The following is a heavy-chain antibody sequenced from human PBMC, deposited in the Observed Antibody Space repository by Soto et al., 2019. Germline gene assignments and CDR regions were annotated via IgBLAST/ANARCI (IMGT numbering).Heavy chain of an antibody. V-gene: IGHV3-9*01. D-gene: IGHD6-19*01. CDR3: AKDRVPLAGYSSGWHFDY. Sequence: EVQLVESGGGLVQPGRSLRLSCAASGFTFDDYAMHWVRQAPGKGLEWVSGISWNSGSIGYADSVKGRFTISRDNAKNSLYMQVNSLRAEDTALYYCAKDRVPLAGYSSGWHFDYWGQGTLVTVSS. CDR1: GFTFDDYA. CDR2: ISWNSGSI. J-gene: IGHJ4*02.